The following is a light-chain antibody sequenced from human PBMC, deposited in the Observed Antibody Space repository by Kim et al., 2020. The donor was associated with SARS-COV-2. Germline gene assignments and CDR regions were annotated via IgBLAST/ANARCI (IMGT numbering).Light chain of an antibody. V-gene: IGKV1-5*03. J-gene: IGKJ1*01. CDR1: QNVQNW. CDR3: QQYHTVST. Sequence: SASVGDTLTITCRASQNVQNWLAWYQQKPGQVSKLLVEKASDLQSGVPTRFSGSGFGTHFTLTITTLQPDDFATYYCQQYHTVSTFGQGTKVDIK. CDR2: KAS.